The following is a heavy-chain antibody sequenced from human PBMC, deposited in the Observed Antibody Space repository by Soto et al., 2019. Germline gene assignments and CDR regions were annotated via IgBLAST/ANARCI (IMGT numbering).Heavy chain of an antibody. V-gene: IGHV4-31*03. J-gene: IGHJ4*02. CDR3: AREGGIVGATAADY. CDR1: GGSISSGGYY. CDR2: IYYRGST. Sequence: QVQLQESGPGLVEPSQTLSLTCTVSGGSISSGGYYWSGIRQHPGKGREWIGYIYYRGSTYYNPSQNRRVTISVDTSKNQFSLKLSSVTAEDTAVYYCAREGGIVGATAADYWGQGTLFPVSS. D-gene: IGHD1-26*01.